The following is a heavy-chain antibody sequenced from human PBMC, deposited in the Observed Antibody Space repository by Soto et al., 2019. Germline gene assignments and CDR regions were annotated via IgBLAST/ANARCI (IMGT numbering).Heavy chain of an antibody. D-gene: IGHD1-20*01. CDR2: VSPDGSGT. CDR3: ARDNWNTV. V-gene: IGHV3-74*01. Sequence: GGSLRLSCAASGFTFSSYAMSWVRQVPGKGLVWVSRVSPDGSGTYYADSVKGRFTLSRDNAKNTLYLQMNSLRVEDTAVYFCARDNWNTVWGQGTMVTVSS. CDR1: GFTFSSYA. J-gene: IGHJ3*01.